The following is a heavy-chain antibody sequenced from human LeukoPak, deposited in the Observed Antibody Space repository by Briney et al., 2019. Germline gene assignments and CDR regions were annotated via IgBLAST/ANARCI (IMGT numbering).Heavy chain of an antibody. CDR3: ARDGDYGDYGESYYGMDV. Sequence: ASVKVSCKASGYTFTGYYMHWVRQAPGQGLEWMGWINPNSGGTNYAQKFQGRVTMTRDTSISTAYMELSRLRSDDTAVYYCARDGDYGDYGESYYGMDVWGQGTTVTVSS. J-gene: IGHJ6*02. D-gene: IGHD4-17*01. V-gene: IGHV1-2*02. CDR2: INPNSGGT. CDR1: GYTFTGYY.